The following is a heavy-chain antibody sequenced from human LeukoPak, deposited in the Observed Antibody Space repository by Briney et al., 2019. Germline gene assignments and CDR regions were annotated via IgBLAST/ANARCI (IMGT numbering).Heavy chain of an antibody. V-gene: IGHV3-7*03. CDR3: ARDPGRGFDY. J-gene: IGHJ4*02. Sequence: SWIAHPPGKGLEWVANIKKDGSEKKYVDSVKGRFTISRDNAKNSLYLQMNSLRAEDTAVYYCARDPGRGFDYWGQGTLVTVSS. CDR2: IKKDGSEK. D-gene: IGHD5-12*01.